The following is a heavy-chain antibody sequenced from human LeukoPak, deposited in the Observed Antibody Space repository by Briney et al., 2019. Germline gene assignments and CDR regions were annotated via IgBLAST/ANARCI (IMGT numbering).Heavy chain of an antibody. D-gene: IGHD2-15*01. Sequence: ASVKVSCKVSGYTLTELSMHWVRQAPGKGLEWMGGFDPEDGETIYAQKFQGRVTMTEDTSTDTAYMELSSLRSEDTAVYYCATDEPQYCSGGSCYDYYGMDVWGQGTTVTVSS. CDR3: ATDEPQYCSGGSCYDYYGMDV. V-gene: IGHV1-24*01. J-gene: IGHJ6*02. CDR2: FDPEDGET. CDR1: GYTLTELS.